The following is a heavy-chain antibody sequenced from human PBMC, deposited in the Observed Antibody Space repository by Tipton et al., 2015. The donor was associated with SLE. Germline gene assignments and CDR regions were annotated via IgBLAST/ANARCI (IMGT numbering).Heavy chain of an antibody. Sequence: TLSLTCTVSGGSISSYYWSWIRQPPGKGLEWIGYIYYSGSTNYNPSLKSRVTISVDTSKNQFSLKLSSVTAADTAVYYCAGEIAVAGTRWYFDYWGQGTLVTVSS. CDR2: IYYSGST. CDR1: GGSISSYY. J-gene: IGHJ4*02. CDR3: AGEIAVAGTRWYFDY. D-gene: IGHD6-19*01. V-gene: IGHV4-59*01.